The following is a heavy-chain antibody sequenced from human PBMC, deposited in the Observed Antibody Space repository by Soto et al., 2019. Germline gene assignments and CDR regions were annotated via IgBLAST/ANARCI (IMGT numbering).Heavy chain of an antibody. V-gene: IGHV1-2*04. CDR2: INPNSGGT. CDR3: ARSPVEMATIKEADFSYYYYGMDV. D-gene: IGHD5-12*01. J-gene: IGHJ6*02. Sequence: GASVKVSCKASGYTFTGYYMHWVRQAPGQGLEWMGWINPNSGGTNYAQKFQGWVTMTRDTSISTAYVELSRVRYDDTAVYYCARSPVEMATIKEADFSYYYYGMDVWGQGTTVTVSS. CDR1: GYTFTGYY.